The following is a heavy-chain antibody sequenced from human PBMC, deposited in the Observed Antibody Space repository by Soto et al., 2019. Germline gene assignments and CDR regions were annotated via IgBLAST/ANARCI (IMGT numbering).Heavy chain of an antibody. CDR1: GYTFTAYY. Sequence: QVQLVQSGAEVKKPGASVKVSCRASGYTFTAYYMHWVRQAPGQGLEWMGWIDPNSGGTNYAQKFQGRVTMTTDTSISTAYMELRRLRSDDTAVYYCEAFTSLPASLWGPGTRVTVSS. V-gene: IGHV1-2*02. J-gene: IGHJ4*02. D-gene: IGHD1-1*01. CDR2: IDPNSGGT. CDR3: EAFTSLPASL.